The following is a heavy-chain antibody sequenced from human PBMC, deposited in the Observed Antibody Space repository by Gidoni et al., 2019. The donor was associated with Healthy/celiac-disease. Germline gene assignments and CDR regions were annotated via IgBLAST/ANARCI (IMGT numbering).Heavy chain of an antibody. D-gene: IGHD5-12*01. CDR2: IYYSGST. CDR1: GVSISSGAYY. V-gene: IGHV4-30-4*01. CDR3: ARDLAATTGRGWYFDL. Sequence: QVQLQESGPGLVKPSQTLSLTCTVSGVSISSGAYYWSWLRQPPGKGLEWIGYIYYSGSTYHNPSLKSRVTISVDTSKNQFSLKLSSVTAADTAVYYCARDLAATTGRGWYFDLWGRGTLVTVSS. J-gene: IGHJ2*01.